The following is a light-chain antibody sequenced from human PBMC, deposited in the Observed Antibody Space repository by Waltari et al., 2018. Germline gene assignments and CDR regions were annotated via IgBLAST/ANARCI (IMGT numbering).Light chain of an antibody. CDR3: QQYYSSPLT. Sequence: DIVMTQSPDSLAVSLGQRATSHCKSIQSILYSADNGNYLAWYQKKPGQPPRLLIYWESTRASGVPDRFSGAGSGTDFNFTISSLQAEDVAVYYCQQYYSSPLTFGPGTKVDIK. CDR2: WES. V-gene: IGKV4-1*01. CDR1: QSILYSADNGNY. J-gene: IGKJ3*01.